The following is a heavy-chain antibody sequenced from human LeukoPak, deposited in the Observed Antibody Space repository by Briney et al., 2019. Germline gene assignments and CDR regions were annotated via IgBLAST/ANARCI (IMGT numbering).Heavy chain of an antibody. CDR2: IRYDGSNK. V-gene: IGHV3-30*02. CDR3: ARGPILDAIAAAGTSWFDP. Sequence: GGSLRLSCAGSGFTLNSNWMHWVRHGPGKGLEWVAFIRYDGSNKYYADSVKGRFTISRDNSKNTLYLQMNSLRAEDTAVYYCARGPILDAIAAAGTSWFDPWGQGTLVTVSS. D-gene: IGHD6-13*01. CDR1: GFTLNSNW. J-gene: IGHJ5*02.